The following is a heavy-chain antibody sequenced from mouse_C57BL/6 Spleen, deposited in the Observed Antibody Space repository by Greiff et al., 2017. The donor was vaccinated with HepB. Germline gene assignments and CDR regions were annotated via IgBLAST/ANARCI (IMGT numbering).Heavy chain of an antibody. D-gene: IGHD1-1*01. CDR3: ARGGGLVTTVVARGYFDY. J-gene: IGHJ2*01. Sequence: EVQGVESGGGLVKPGGSLKLSCAASGFTFSSYAMSWVRQTPEKRLEWVATISDGGSYTYYPDNVKGRFTISRDNAKNNLYLQMSHLKSEDTAMYYCARGGGLVTTVVARGYFDYWGQGTTLTVSS. CDR2: ISDGGSYT. V-gene: IGHV5-4*01. CDR1: GFTFSSYA.